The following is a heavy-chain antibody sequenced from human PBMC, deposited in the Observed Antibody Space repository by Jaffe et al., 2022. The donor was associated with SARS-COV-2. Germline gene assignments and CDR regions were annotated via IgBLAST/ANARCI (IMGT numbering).Heavy chain of an antibody. J-gene: IGHJ4*02. V-gene: IGHV3-30*18. CDR1: GFTFSSYG. CDR3: SKGRSLDSGRPEFDY. D-gene: IGHD6-13*01. Sequence: QVQLVESGGGVVQPGRSLRLSCAASGFTFSSYGMHWVRQAPGKGLAWMAFISHDGRYNYYADSVKGRFTISRDNSKNTLYLQMNSLRPEDTAVYYCSKGRSLDSGRPEFDYWGQGTLVTVSS. CDR2: ISHDGRYN.